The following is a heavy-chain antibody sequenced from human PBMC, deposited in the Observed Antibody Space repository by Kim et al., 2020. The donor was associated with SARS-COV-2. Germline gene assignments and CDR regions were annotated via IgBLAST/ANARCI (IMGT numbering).Heavy chain of an antibody. CDR2: ISSSSYI. D-gene: IGHD3-22*01. CDR1: GFTFSSYS. Sequence: GGSLRLSCAASGFTFSSYSMNWVRQAPGKGLEWVSSISSSSYIYYADSVKSRFTISRDNAKNSLYLQMNSLRAEDTAVYYCARADTAMVLDGDAPWPPYYYDSSGYRTYGMDVWGQGTTVTVSS. V-gene: IGHV3-21*01. J-gene: IGHJ6*02. CDR3: ARADTAMVLDGDAPWPPYYYDSSGYRTYGMDV.